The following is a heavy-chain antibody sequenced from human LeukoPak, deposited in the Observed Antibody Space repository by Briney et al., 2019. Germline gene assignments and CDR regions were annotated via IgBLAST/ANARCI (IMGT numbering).Heavy chain of an antibody. D-gene: IGHD3-10*01. CDR1: GFTFSSYA. Sequence: PGGSLRLSCAASGFTFSSYAMSWVRQAPGKGLEWVSAISGSGGSTYYADSVKGRFTISRDNSKNTLYLQMNSLRAEDTAVYYCAPTAGGSGSYYGTGKYYFDYWGQGTLVTVSS. CDR2: ISGSGGST. CDR3: APTAGGSGSYYGTGKYYFDY. J-gene: IGHJ4*02. V-gene: IGHV3-23*01.